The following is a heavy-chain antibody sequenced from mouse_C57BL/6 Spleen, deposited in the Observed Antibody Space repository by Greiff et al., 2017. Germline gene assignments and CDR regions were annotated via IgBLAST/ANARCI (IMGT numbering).Heavy chain of an antibody. V-gene: IGHV1-50*01. J-gene: IGHJ2*01. CDR3: ARRSLYYYGSSY. CDR1: GYTFTSYW. CDR2: IDPSDSYT. D-gene: IGHD1-1*01. Sequence: VQLQQSGAELVKPGASVKLSCKASGYTFTSYWMQWVKQRPGQGLEWIGEIDPSDSYTNYNQKFKGKATLTVDTSSSTAYMQLSSLTSEDSAVYYCARRSLYYYGSSYWGQGTTLTVSS.